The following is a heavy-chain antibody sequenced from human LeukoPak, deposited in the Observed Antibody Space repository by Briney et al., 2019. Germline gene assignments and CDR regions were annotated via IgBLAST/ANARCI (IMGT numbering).Heavy chain of an antibody. CDR3: ARCRGDYYYYMDV. J-gene: IGHJ6*03. D-gene: IGHD6-25*01. V-gene: IGHV4-61*02. CDR2: IYTSGST. CDR1: GGSISSGSYY. Sequence: SETLSLTCTVSGGSISSGSYYWSWIRQPAGKGLEWIGRIYTSGSTDYNPSLKSRVTISVDTSKNQFSLKLSSVTAADTAVYYCARCRGDYYYYMDVWGKGTTVTVSS.